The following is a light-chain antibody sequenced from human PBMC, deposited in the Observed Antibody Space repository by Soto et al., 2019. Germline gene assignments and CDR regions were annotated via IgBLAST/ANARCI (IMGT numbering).Light chain of an antibody. CDR2: SAS. Sequence: IQLSQSPSSLSASIGDRVTITCQASRGISSYLAWYQQKPGKAPKLLVYSASTLQSGVPSRFSGSGSGPDFTLTISSLQPEDSATYFCQQLNSYPQTFGQGTRLAIK. CDR1: RGISSY. CDR3: QQLNSYPQT. V-gene: IGKV1-9*01. J-gene: IGKJ5*01.